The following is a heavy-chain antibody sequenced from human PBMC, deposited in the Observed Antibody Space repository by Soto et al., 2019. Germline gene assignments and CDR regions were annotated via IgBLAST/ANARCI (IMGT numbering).Heavy chain of an antibody. CDR3: ARRRWLRSSVDY. D-gene: IGHD5-12*01. Sequence: QVQLQQWGAGLLKPSETLSLTCAVYGGSFSGYYWSWIRQPPGKGLEWIGEINHSGSTNYNPSLKSRATISADTSKNQFSLKLSSVTAADTAVYYCARRRWLRSSVDYWGQGTLVTVSS. CDR2: INHSGST. J-gene: IGHJ4*02. CDR1: GGSFSGYY. V-gene: IGHV4-34*01.